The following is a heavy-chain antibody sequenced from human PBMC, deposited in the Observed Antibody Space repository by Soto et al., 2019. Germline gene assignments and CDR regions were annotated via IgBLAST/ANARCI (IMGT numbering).Heavy chain of an antibody. CDR2: INYSRIT. V-gene: IGHV4-39*01. Sequence: SETLSLTCTVSGDSISSSNFYWAWIRQPQGKGLEWIGSINYSRITYYNPSLRSRLTISVDTSKNQFSLKLSSVTAADTAVYKCVSLWTRAGATGEFDSRG. J-gene: IGHJ4*01. CDR3: VSLWTRAGATGEFDS. D-gene: IGHD1-26*01. CDR1: GDSISSSNFY.